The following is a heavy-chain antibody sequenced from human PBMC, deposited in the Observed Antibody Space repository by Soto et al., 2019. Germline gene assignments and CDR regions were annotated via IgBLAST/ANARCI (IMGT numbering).Heavy chain of an antibody. CDR3: AGDYGSGSYRFDC. CDR2: IYYSGST. V-gene: IGHV4-59*01. CDR1: GDSMRSYS. J-gene: IGHJ4*02. D-gene: IGHD3-10*01. Sequence: PSETLSLTCTVSGDSMRSYSWSWIRQPPGKGLEWIGYIYYSGSTTFNPSFKSRVTISIDTSEKQFSLKLTSVTAADTAVYFCAGDYGSGSYRFDCWGQGALVTVSS.